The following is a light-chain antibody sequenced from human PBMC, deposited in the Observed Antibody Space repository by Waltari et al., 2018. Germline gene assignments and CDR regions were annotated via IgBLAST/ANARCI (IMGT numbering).Light chain of an antibody. CDR2: EVN. CDR3: FSYAGFCTYF. Sequence: QSALTQPASVSGTPGQSITISCTGTTSDVGNYDLVSWYQQHPGKAPKLLICEVNKRPSGVSSRFSCSKSCNTAFLAISGLPAEDGADFYRFSYAGFCTYFFGSGTKVNVL. CDR1: TSDVGNYDL. J-gene: IGLJ1*01. V-gene: IGLV2-23*02.